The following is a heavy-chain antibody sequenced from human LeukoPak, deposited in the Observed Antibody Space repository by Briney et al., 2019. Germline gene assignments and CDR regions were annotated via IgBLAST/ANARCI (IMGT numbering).Heavy chain of an antibody. CDR3: ARAEPGPYDSSGYYDY. Sequence: SETLSLTCTVSGGSISSGGYSWSWIRQHPGKSLEWIGYLYYSGSTSYNPSLKSRVTISVATPKNQFFLTLSSVSAADTAVYYCARAEPGPYDSSGYYDYWGQGTLVTVSS. CDR2: LYYSGST. J-gene: IGHJ4*02. D-gene: IGHD3-22*01. V-gene: IGHV4-31*03. CDR1: GGSISSGGYS.